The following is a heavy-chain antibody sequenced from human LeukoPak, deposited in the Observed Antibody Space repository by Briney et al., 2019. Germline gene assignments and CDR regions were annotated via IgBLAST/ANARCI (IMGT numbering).Heavy chain of an antibody. Sequence: GESLRLSCATSGFTFSSYAMSWVRQAPGKGLEWVSSISSSSSYIYYADSVKGRFTISRDNAKNSLYLQMNSLRAEDTAVYYCARDLGGDYPLYYYYYYGMDVWGQGTTVTVSS. CDR2: ISSSSSYI. CDR1: GFTFSSYA. J-gene: IGHJ6*02. CDR3: ARDLGGDYPLYYYYYYGMDV. V-gene: IGHV3-21*01. D-gene: IGHD4-17*01.